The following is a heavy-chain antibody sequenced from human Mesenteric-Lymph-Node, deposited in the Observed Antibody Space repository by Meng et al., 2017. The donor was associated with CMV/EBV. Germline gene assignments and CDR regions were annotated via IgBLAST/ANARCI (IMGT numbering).Heavy chain of an antibody. CDR2: IRYDGSNK. CDR3: ARANDLDF. V-gene: IGHV3-30*02. J-gene: IGHJ4*02. Sequence: GESLKISCAASGFTFSSYGMHWVRQAPGKGLEWVAFIRYDGSNKYYADSVKGRFTISRDNSMDTLYLQMHSLRVEDSAVYYCARANDLDFWGRGTLVTVSS. CDR1: GFTFSSYG.